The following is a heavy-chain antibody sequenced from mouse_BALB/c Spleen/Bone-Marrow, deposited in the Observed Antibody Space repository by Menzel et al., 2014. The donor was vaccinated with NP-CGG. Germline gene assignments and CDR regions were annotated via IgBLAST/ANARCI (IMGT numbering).Heavy chain of an antibody. CDR2: INPDSSTI. CDR3: ARLGYYGGSAY. D-gene: IGHD2-3*01. Sequence: EVQLQESGGGLVQPGGSLKLSCAASGFDFXRYWMSWVRQAPGKGLEWIGEINPDSSTINYSPSLKDKFIISRDNAKNTLYLQMSKVRSEDTALYYCARLGYYGGSAYWGQGTLVTVSA. CDR1: GFDFXRYW. V-gene: IGHV4-1*02. J-gene: IGHJ3*01.